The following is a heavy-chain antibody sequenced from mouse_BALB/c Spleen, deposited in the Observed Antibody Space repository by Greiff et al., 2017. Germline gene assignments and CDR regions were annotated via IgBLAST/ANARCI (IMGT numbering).Heavy chain of an antibody. Sequence: QVQLQQPGAELVKPGTSVKLSCKASGYNFTSYWINWVKLRPGQGLEWIGDIYPGSGSTNYNEKFKSKATLTVDKSSSTAYMQLSSLTSEDSAVYYCATYYDAMDYWGQGTSVTVSS. CDR1: GYNFTSYW. V-gene: IGHV1-55*01. J-gene: IGHJ4*01. CDR2: IYPGSGST. CDR3: ATYYDAMDY.